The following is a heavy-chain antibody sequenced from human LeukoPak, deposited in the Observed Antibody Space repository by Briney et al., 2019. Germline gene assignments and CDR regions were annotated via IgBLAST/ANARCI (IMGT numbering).Heavy chain of an antibody. V-gene: IGHV3-49*03. CDR1: GFTFGDYA. CDR2: IRSKAYGGTT. Sequence: GGSLRLSCTASGFTFGDYAMSWFRQAPGKGLEWVGFIRSKAYGGTTEYAASVKGRFTISRDDSKSIAYLQMNSLKTEDTAVYYCTTFRYSSSWSLFDYWGQGTLVTVSS. J-gene: IGHJ4*02. D-gene: IGHD6-13*01. CDR3: TTFRYSSSWSLFDY.